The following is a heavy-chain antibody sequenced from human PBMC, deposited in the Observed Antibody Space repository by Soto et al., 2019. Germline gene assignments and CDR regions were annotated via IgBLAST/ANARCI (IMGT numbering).Heavy chain of an antibody. CDR1: GGSISIGDYY. CDR3: ARVTTMVRRIDY. J-gene: IGHJ4*02. V-gene: IGHV4-30-4*01. CDR2: IYYSGST. Sequence: SETLSLTCTVSGGSISIGDYYWSCIRQPPGKGLEWIGYIYYSGSTYYNPSLKSRVTISVDTSKNQFSLKLSSVTAADTAVYYCARVTTMVRRIDYWGQGTLVTVSS. D-gene: IGHD3-10*01.